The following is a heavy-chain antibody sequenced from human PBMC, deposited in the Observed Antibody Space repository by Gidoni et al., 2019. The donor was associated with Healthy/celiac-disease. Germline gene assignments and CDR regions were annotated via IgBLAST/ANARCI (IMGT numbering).Heavy chain of an antibody. CDR2: IYGGGST. Sequence: EVQLVESGGGLVQPGGSLRLSCAASGFTVSSNYMSWVRPAPGKGLEWVSVIYGGGSTYYADSVKGRFTISRDKSKNTLYLQMNSLRAEDTAVYYCARGGIAARGNYFDYWGQGTLVTVSS. CDR1: GFTVSSNY. D-gene: IGHD6-6*01. CDR3: ARGGIAARGNYFDY. J-gene: IGHJ4*02. V-gene: IGHV3-66*01.